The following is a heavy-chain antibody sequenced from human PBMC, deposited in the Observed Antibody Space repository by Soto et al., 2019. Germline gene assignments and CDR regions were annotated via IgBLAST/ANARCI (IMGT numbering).Heavy chain of an antibody. V-gene: IGHV4-30-4*01. J-gene: IGHJ3*02. D-gene: IGHD3-22*01. CDR1: GGSISSGDYY. Sequence: SETLSLTCTVSGGSISSGDYYWSWIRQPPGKGLEWIGYIYYSGSTYYNPSLKSRITISVDTSKNQFSLKLSSVTAADTAVYYCARGRYDSSGYWVPGAFDIWGQGTMVTVSS. CDR2: IYYSGST. CDR3: ARGRYDSSGYWVPGAFDI.